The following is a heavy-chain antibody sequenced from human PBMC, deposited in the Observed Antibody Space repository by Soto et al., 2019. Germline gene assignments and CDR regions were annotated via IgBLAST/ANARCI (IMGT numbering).Heavy chain of an antibody. CDR2: LDQDGSER. V-gene: IGHV3-7*01. J-gene: IGHJ4*02. Sequence: EVQLVESGGGLVQPGGSLRLSCAASGFTFSTYWMTWVRRPPGKGLEWVANLDQDGSERYYVDSVRGRFTISRDNAKNSLYLQMNSLRAEDRAVYYCVCGGNFFVYWGQGTLVTVS. D-gene: IGHD3-16*01. CDR1: GFTFSTYW. CDR3: VCGGNFFVY.